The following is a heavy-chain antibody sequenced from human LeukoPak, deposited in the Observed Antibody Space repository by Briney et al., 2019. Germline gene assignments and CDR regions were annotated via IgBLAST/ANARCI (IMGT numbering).Heavy chain of an antibody. J-gene: IGHJ4*02. CDR2: IIPILGIA. D-gene: IGHD3-16*01. CDR3: ARGDLGELPHY. V-gene: IGHV1-69*04. Sequence: GASVKVSCKASGGTFSSYAISWVRQAPGQGLEWMGRIIPILGIANYAQKFQGRVTITADKSTSTAYMELSSLRSEDTAVYYCARGDLGELPHYWGQGTLVTVSS. CDR1: GGTFSSYA.